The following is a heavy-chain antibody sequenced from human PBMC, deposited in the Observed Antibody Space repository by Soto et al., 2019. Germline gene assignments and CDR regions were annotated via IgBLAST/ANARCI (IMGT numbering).Heavy chain of an antibody. CDR3: ARVANFYYYYYGMDV. V-gene: IGHV4-31*03. CDR2: IYYSGST. Sequence: SGTLCVTCSVSGGSISGGGYYWSWIRQHPGKGLEWIGYIYYSGSTYYNPSLKSRVTISVDTSKNQFSLKLSSVTAADTAVYYCARVANFYYYYYGMDVWGQGTTVTVSS. J-gene: IGHJ6*02. CDR1: GGSISGGGYY.